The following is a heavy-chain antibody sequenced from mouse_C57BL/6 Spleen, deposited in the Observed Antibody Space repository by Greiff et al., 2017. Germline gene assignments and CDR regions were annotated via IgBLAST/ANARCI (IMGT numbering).Heavy chain of an antibody. CDR1: GYTFTSYW. D-gene: IGHD2-5*01. J-gene: IGHJ3*01. Sequence: QVQLKQPGAELVRPGSSVKLSCKASGYTFTSYWMHWVKQRPIQGLEWIGNIDPSDSETHYNQKFKDKATLTVDKSSSTAYMQLSSLTSEDSAVYYCARRSNFSWFAYWGQGTLVTVSA. CDR3: ARRSNFSWFAY. CDR2: IDPSDSET. V-gene: IGHV1-52*01.